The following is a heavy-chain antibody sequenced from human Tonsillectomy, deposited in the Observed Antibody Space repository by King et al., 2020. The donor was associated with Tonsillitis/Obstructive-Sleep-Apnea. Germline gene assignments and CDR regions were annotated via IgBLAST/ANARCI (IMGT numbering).Heavy chain of an antibody. V-gene: IGHV4-39*01. CDR3: ARHWQQPFYFDY. CDR2: IYYSGST. D-gene: IGHD6-13*01. Sequence: QLQESGPGLVKPSETLSLTCTVSGGSISSSSYYWGWIRQPPGKGLEWIGRIYYSGSTYYNPSLKSRVTISVDTSKNQFSLKLSSVTAADTAVYYCARHWQQPFYFDYWGQGTLVTVSS. CDR1: GGSISSSSYY. J-gene: IGHJ4*02.